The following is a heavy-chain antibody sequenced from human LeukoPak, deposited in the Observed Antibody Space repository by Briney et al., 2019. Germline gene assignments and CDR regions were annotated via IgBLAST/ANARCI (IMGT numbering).Heavy chain of an antibody. CDR2: ISSSSSYI. Sequence: GGSLRLSCAASGFTFSSYSMNWVRQAPGKGLEWVSSISSSSSYISYADSVKGRFTISRDNAKSSLYLQMNSLRAEDTAVYYCARDGEGSGRPAYYYYYMDVWGKGTTVTVSS. CDR1: GFTFSSYS. CDR3: ARDGEGSGRPAYYYYYMDV. J-gene: IGHJ6*03. V-gene: IGHV3-21*01. D-gene: IGHD3-10*01.